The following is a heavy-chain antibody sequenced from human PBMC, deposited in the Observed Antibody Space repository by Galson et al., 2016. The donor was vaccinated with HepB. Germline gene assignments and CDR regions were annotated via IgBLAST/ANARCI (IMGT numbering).Heavy chain of an antibody. CDR2: IYHTGTT. V-gene: IGHV4-4*02. CDR3: ASLGYCSGGDCYSVD. J-gene: IGHJ4*02. CDR1: GGSLSTRNW. D-gene: IGHD2-15*01. Sequence: SETLSLTCAVSGGSLSTRNWWSWIRQTPGKGLEWIGEIYHTGTTNYNPSLKSRITMSLDKSKNQFSLKLKSVTAADTAVYYCASLGYCSGGDCYSVDWGQGTMVTVSS.